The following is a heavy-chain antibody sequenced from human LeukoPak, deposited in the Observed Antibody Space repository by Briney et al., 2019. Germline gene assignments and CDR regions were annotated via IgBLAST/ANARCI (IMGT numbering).Heavy chain of an antibody. D-gene: IGHD6-13*01. CDR1: GFTFSSYA. Sequence: PGGSLRLSCVVSGFTFSSYAMSWVRQAPGKGLEWVSALSDSGGTTYYADSVKGRFTISRDNSKNTLYLQMNSLRAEDTAVYYCAKIIAAAGTAVWGKGTTVTISS. CDR3: AKIIAAAGTAV. CDR2: LSDSGGTT. J-gene: IGHJ6*04. V-gene: IGHV3-23*01.